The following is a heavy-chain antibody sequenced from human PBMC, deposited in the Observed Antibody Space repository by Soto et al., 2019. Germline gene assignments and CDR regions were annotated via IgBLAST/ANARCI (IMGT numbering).Heavy chain of an antibody. D-gene: IGHD2-21*02. J-gene: IGHJ4*02. CDR1: NGSITSSGYY. CDR2: IYYSGNT. CDR3: ARDCGGDCSHTPNTLGY. V-gene: IGHV4-31*03. Sequence: QVQLQESGPGLVKPSQTLSLTCTVSNGSITSSGYYWNWIRQHPGKGLEWIGNIYYSGNTNYNPSLKSRVTISVDTSDKQFSLTLTSVTAADTAVYYCARDCGGDCSHTPNTLGYWGQGTLVTVSS.